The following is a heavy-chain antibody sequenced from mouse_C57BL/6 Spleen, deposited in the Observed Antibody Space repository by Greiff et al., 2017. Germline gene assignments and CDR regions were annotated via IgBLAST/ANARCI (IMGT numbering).Heavy chain of an antibody. CDR2: ISSGSSTI. D-gene: IGHD2-4*01. Sequence: EVHLVESGGGLVKPGGSLKLSCAASGFTFSDYGMHWVRQAPEQGLEWVAYISSGSSTIYYAATVKGRFTISRDNAKNTLFLQMTSLRSEDTAMYYCASMITTTDYYAMDYWGQGTSVTVSS. V-gene: IGHV5-17*01. CDR3: ASMITTTDYYAMDY. CDR1: GFTFSDYG. J-gene: IGHJ4*01.